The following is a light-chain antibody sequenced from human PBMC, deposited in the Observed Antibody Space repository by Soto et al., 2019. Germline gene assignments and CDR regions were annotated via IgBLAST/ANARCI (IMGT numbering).Light chain of an antibody. Sequence: DIQMTQSPSSLSASVGDSVTITCRASQSISNYLNWYQQKPGKAPKLLVYAASSLQSGVPSRFSDSGSGTDFTLTISSLQPEDFATYYCQQSYSTPFTFGPGTKVDL. CDR2: AAS. CDR3: QQSYSTPFT. J-gene: IGKJ3*01. CDR1: QSISNY. V-gene: IGKV1-39*01.